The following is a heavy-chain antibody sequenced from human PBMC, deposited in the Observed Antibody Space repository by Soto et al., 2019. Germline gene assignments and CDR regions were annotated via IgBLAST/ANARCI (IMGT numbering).Heavy chain of an antibody. CDR2: ISYDGSNK. D-gene: IGHD3-10*01. CDR1: GFTFSSYA. CDR3: AKEIYQPTLWFGETPFPYYYYYYGMGV. J-gene: IGHJ6*02. V-gene: IGHV3-30*04. Sequence: GGSLRLSCAASGFTFSSYAMHWVRQAPGKGLEWVAVISYDGSNKYYADSVKGRFTISRDNSKNTLYLQMNSLRAEDTAVYYCAKEIYQPTLWFGETPFPYYYYYYGMGVWGQGTTDTVSS.